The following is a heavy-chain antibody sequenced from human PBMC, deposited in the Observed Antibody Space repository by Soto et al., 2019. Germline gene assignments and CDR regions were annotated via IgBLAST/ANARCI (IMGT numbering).Heavy chain of an antibody. V-gene: IGHV1-46*01. CDR1: GCTFSSYA. CDR2: INPSGGST. CDR3: ARLSVAGRPEDAFDI. Sequence: ASVKVSCKASGCTFSSYAICWVRPAPGQGLEWMGIINPSGGSTSYAQKFQGRVTMTRDTSTSTVYMELSSLRSEDTAVYYCARLSVAGRPEDAFDIWGQGTMVTVSS. J-gene: IGHJ3*02. D-gene: IGHD6-19*01.